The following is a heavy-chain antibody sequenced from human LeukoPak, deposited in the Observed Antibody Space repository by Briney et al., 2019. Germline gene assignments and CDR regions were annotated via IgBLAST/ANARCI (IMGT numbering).Heavy chain of an antibody. CDR3: ATVEYSSSSGNDY. Sequence: GASVKVSCKASGYTFTTFDISWVRQAPGQGLEWMGWISTYNGNTNYAQNLQGRVTMTTDTSTSTAYMELSSLRSEDTAVYYCATVEYSSSSGNDYWGQGTQVTVSS. D-gene: IGHD6-6*01. CDR2: ISTYNGNT. CDR1: GYTFTTFD. V-gene: IGHV1-18*01. J-gene: IGHJ4*02.